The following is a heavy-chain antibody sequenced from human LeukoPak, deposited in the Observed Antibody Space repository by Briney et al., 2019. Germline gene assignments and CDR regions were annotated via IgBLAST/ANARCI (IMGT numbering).Heavy chain of an antibody. V-gene: IGHV3-30-3*01. Sequence: GGSLRPSSVLSGFTLSIVAMHWVCQAPGKGRGWVAVISYVGSKKYYADSVKGRFTISRDNSKNTLYLQMNSLRAEDTAVYYCAREDCSSTSCYKTPDYYGMDVWGQGTTVTVSS. J-gene: IGHJ6*02. CDR3: AREDCSSTSCYKTPDYYGMDV. D-gene: IGHD2-2*02. CDR2: ISYVGSKK. CDR1: GFTLSIVA.